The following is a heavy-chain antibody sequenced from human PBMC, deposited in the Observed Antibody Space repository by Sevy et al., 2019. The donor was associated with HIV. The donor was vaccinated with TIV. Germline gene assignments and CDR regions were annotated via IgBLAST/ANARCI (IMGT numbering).Heavy chain of an antibody. CDR1: GFTFSKYS. J-gene: IGHJ4*02. CDR3: AREGCTKPHDY. Sequence: GGSLRLSCAASGFTFSKYSMRWVRHAPGKGLEWVSTFSFGCGRINYADSVKGRFTISRDDSKNTLYLQMNSLRAEDTAVYYCAREGCTKPHDYWGQGTLVTVSS. CDR2: FSFGCGRI. V-gene: IGHV3-23*01. D-gene: IGHD2-8*01.